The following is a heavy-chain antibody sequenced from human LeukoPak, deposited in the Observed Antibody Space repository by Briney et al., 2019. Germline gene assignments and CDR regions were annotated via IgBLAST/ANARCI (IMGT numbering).Heavy chain of an antibody. Sequence: VASVKVSCKVSGYTLTELSMHWVRQAPGKGLEWMGGFDPEDGETIYAQKFQGRVTMTEDTSTDTAYMELSSLRSEDTAVYYCATSSTDAAMVTHYFDYWGQGALVTVSS. CDR2: FDPEDGET. CDR1: GYTLTELS. V-gene: IGHV1-24*01. D-gene: IGHD5-18*01. CDR3: ATSSTDAAMVTHYFDY. J-gene: IGHJ4*02.